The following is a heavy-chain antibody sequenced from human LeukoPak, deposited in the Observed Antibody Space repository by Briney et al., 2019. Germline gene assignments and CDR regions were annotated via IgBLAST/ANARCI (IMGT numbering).Heavy chain of an antibody. Sequence: PSETLSLTCTVSGGSISSYSWNWIRQPAGKGLEWIGRIYTSGSTKYSPSLKSRVTMSVDTSKNQFSLKLSSVTAADTAVYYCARDKKTSHYDSSGYYYPDAFDIWGQGTTVTVSS. CDR1: GGSISSYS. J-gene: IGHJ3*02. CDR2: IYTSGST. V-gene: IGHV4-4*07. D-gene: IGHD3-22*01. CDR3: ARDKKTSHYDSSGYYYPDAFDI.